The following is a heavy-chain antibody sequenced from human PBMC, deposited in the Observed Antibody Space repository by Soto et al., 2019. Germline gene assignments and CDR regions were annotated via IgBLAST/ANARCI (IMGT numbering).Heavy chain of an antibody. CDR3: ARRLMPDAPDYYYYMEV. CDR2: IIPIFDTP. V-gene: IGHV1-69*06. CDR1: GGTFSSYA. Sequence: SVKVSCKTSGGTFSSYAISWVRQAPGQGLEWMGGIIPIFDTPNYAQKFQGRVTITADRSTDTAYMELSSLRSEDTAVYYCARRLMPDAPDYYYYMEVWGQGTTVTV. D-gene: IGHD2-8*01. J-gene: IGHJ6*03.